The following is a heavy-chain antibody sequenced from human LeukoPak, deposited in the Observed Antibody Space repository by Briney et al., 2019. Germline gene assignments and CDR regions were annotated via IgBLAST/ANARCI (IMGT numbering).Heavy chain of an antibody. CDR2: MNPNSGNT. J-gene: IGHJ6*03. CDR1: GYTFTSYD. V-gene: IGHV1-8*01. CDR3: AREVPADSSGYYYYYYYYMDV. D-gene: IGHD3-22*01. Sequence: ASVKVSCKASGYTFTSYDINWVRQATGQGLEWMGWMNPNSGNTGYAQKFQGRVTMTRNTSISTAYMELSSLRSDDTAVYYCAREVPADSSGYYYYYYYYMDVWGKGTTVTISS.